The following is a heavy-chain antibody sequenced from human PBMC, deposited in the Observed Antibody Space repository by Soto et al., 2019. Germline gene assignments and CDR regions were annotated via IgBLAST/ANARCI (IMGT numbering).Heavy chain of an antibody. CDR2: ISYDGSNK. CDR3: ARDHGSGWYGEEYFQH. CDR1: GFTFSSYA. Sequence: QVQLVESGGGVVQPGRSLRLSCAASGFTFSSYAMHWVRQAPGKGLEWVAVISYDGSNKYYADSVKGRFTISRDNSKNTLYLQMNSLRAEDTAVYYCARDHGSGWYGEEYFQHWGQGTLVTVSS. J-gene: IGHJ1*01. D-gene: IGHD6-19*01. V-gene: IGHV3-30-3*01.